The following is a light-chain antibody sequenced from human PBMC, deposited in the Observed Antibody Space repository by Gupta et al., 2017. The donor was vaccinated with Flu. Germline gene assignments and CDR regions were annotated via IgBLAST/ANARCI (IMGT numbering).Light chain of an antibody. V-gene: IGKV1-39*01. CDR3: QQSDSSPLT. Sequence: DIQMTQSPSSLSASVSNRVTITCRASQSISTSLNWYQQKPGKAPKILIYAASGLQSGVPSRFSGSGSGTDFTLTISSLQPEDFATYYCQQSDSSPLTFGGGTKVEIK. CDR2: AAS. J-gene: IGKJ4*01. CDR1: QSISTS.